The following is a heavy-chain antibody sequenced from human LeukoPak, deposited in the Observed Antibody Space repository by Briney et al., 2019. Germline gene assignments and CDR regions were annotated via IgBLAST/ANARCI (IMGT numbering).Heavy chain of an antibody. Sequence: ASVKVSCKASGYSLTSYFMHWVRQAPGQGLEWVGVINPSGDGTSYTQKFQGRVTMTRDMSTSTVFMELTSLRSEDTAVYFCAREPPATGFYDYWGQGTLVTVSS. D-gene: IGHD6-13*01. J-gene: IGHJ4*02. V-gene: IGHV1-46*01. CDR2: INPSGDGT. CDR1: GYSLTSYF. CDR3: AREPPATGFYDY.